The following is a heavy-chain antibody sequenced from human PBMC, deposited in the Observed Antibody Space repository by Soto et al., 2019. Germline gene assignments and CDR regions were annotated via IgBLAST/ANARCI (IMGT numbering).Heavy chain of an antibody. Sequence: QLQLQESDPGLVKPSETLSLTCTVSGGSISSSSYYWGWIRQPPGKGLEWIGSIYYSGSTYYNPSLKSRVTISVDTSKNQFSLKVSSVTAADTAVYYCARHTWDIVLVPALDYWGQGTLVTVSS. D-gene: IGHD2-2*01. CDR2: IYYSGST. V-gene: IGHV4-39*01. J-gene: IGHJ4*02. CDR3: ARHTWDIVLVPALDY. CDR1: GGSISSSSYY.